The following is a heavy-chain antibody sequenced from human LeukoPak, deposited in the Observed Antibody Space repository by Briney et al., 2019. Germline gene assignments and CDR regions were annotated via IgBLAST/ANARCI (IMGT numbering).Heavy chain of an antibody. CDR3: AKAGMRGYNLTY. V-gene: IGHV3-53*01. J-gene: IGHJ4*02. CDR2: IYSGGST. D-gene: IGHD3-3*01. Sequence: PGGSLRLSCAASGFTVSRNYMSWVRQAPGKGLEWVSVIYSGGSTYYADSVKGPFTISRDNSKNTLYLQMNSLRAEDTAVYYCAKAGMRGYNLTYCGQGTLVTVSS. CDR1: GFTVSRNY.